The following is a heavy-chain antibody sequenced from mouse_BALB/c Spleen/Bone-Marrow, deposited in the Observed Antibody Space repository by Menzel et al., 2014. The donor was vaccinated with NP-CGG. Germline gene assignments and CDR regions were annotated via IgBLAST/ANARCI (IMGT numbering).Heavy chain of an antibody. CDR3: ARLHYYGYVAY. J-gene: IGHJ4*01. CDR2: INPGSSTI. CDR1: GFDFSRFW. V-gene: IGHV4-1*02. D-gene: IGHD1-2*01. Sequence: EVQLVESGGGLVQPGGSLKLSCAASGFDFSRFWMTWVRQAPGKGLEWIGEINPGSSTINYTPSLKDKFIISRDNAKNSLYLQMGKVRSEDTALYYCARLHYYGYVAYWGQGTSVTVSS.